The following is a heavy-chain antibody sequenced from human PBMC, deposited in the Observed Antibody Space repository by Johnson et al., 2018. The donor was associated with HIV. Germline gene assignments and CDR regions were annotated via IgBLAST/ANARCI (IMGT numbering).Heavy chain of an antibody. CDR3: ARDRRDDFCSGYSHGFDI. CDR2: TSYDGTNK. CDR1: GFSFSEYS. D-gene: IGHD3-3*01. J-gene: IGHJ3*02. Sequence: QVQLVESGGGLVQPGGSLRLSCAASGFSFSEYSVNWVRQAPGKGLEWVAVTSYDGTNKYYTDSVKGRFTISRDNSKKTLYLQMNSLRAEDTAVYYCARDRRDDFCSGYSHGFDIWGQGTMVTVSS. V-gene: IGHV3-30*04.